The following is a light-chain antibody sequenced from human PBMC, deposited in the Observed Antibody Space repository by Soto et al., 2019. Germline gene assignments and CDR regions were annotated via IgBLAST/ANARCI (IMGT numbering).Light chain of an antibody. J-gene: IGKJ3*01. CDR3: QQYNDRPPIS. Sequence: EVVMTQSPPTLSVSPGQRATLSCRASQSVSSDLAWYQQKPGQAPRLLIYGASTRATDVPARIYGDGSGIESTLTISSLQSEHVAIYYCQQYNDRPPISFGPGTKGDIK. V-gene: IGKV3-15*01. CDR2: GAS. CDR1: QSVSSD.